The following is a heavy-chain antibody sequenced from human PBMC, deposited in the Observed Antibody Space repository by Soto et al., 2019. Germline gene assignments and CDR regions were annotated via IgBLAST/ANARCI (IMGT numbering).Heavy chain of an antibody. D-gene: IGHD7-27*01. V-gene: IGHV4-31*03. CDR2: VSYIGST. CDR3: ARMKVVRPNYYFDY. J-gene: IGHJ4*02. CDR1: GGSISSGGFY. Sequence: PSETLSLTCTVSGGSISSGGFYWSWIRQYPGKGLEYIGYVSYIGSTYYNQSLKSRVIISIDTSKNQFSLKLSSVTAADTALYYCARMKVVRPNYYFDYWGQGTLVTVS.